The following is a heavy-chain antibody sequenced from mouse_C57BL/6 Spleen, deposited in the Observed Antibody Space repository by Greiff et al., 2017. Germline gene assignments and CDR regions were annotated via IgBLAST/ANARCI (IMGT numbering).Heavy chain of an antibody. CDR3: ARETAQAPYYYAMDY. V-gene: IGHV1-47*01. CDR2: FHPYNDDT. CDR1: GYTFTTYP. D-gene: IGHD3-2*02. J-gene: IGHJ4*01. Sequence: SGAELVKPGASVKMSCKASGYTFTTYPIEWMKQNHGKSLEWIGNFHPYNDDTKYNEKFKGKATLTVEKSSSTAYMQLSSLTSEDSAVYYCARETAQAPYYYAMDYWGQGTSVTVSS.